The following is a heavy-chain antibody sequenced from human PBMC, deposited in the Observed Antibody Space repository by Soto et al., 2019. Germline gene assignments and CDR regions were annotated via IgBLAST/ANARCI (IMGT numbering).Heavy chain of an antibody. V-gene: IGHV3-30-3*01. Sequence: PGGALRLSCAASGFTFSGYAMHWVRQAPGKGLEWVAVISYDGSNKYYADSVKGRFTISRDNSKNTLYPQMNSLRAEDTAVYYCARVRPGYYYGSNGMDVWGQGTTVNVSS. D-gene: IGHD3-10*01. CDR1: GFTFSGYA. CDR2: ISYDGSNK. J-gene: IGHJ6*02. CDR3: ARVRPGYYYGSNGMDV.